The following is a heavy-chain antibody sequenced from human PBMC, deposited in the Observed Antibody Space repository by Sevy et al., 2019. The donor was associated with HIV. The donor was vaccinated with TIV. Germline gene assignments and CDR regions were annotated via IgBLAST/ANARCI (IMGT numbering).Heavy chain of an antibody. CDR3: ARDSSGVYGMDV. J-gene: IGHJ6*02. CDR1: GYTFTSYD. D-gene: IGHD6-19*01. V-gene: IGHV1-8*01. CDR2: MNPNSGNT. Sequence: ASVKVSCKASGYTFTSYDINWVRQATGQGLEWMGWMNPNSGNTGYAQKFQGRVTMTRNTSISTAYMELSSLRSEDTAVYYCARDSSGVYGMDVWGQGTTVTVS.